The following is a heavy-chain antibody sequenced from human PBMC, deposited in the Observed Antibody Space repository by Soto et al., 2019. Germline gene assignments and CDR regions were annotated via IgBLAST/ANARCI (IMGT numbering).Heavy chain of an antibody. CDR3: ARDRDRHSSGLPSFDH. J-gene: IGHJ5*02. CDR1: GCSVSNYY. V-gene: IGHV4-59*02. Sequence: TXETLSLTCSVSGCSVSNYYWSWVRQPPGKRLEWIGYIYYTGTHDYNPSLRGRATISVDTSKDQFSLKLTSVTAADTAVYYCARDRDRHSSGLPSFDHWGQGLLVTVSS. CDR2: IYYTGTH. D-gene: IGHD3-22*01.